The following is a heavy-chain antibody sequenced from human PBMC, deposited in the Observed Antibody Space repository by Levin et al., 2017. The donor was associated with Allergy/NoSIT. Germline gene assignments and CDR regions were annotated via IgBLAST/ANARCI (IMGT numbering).Heavy chain of an antibody. CDR3: ARCPEGGSSAWWGRLYYFDY. CDR1: GYSFTSSW. V-gene: IGHV5-51*01. CDR2: IYPHESDT. J-gene: IGHJ4*02. Sequence: GESLKISCKASGYSFTSSWIAWVRQMPGKGLEWMGIIYPHESDTTYSPSFQGQGTISADKSISTAHLQWSSLKASDTAMYYCARCPEGGSSAWWGRLYYFDYWGQGTLVTVSS. D-gene: IGHD6-19*01.